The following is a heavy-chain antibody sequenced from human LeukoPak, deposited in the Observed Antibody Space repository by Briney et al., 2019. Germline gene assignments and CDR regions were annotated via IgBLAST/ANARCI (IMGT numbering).Heavy chain of an antibody. Sequence: SETLSLTCTVSGGSISSSSYYWGWIRQPPGKGLEWIGSIYYSGSTYYNPSLKSRVTISVDTSKNQFSLKLSSVTAADTAVYYCASWLNNWFDPWGQGTLVTVSS. CDR2: IYYSGST. J-gene: IGHJ5*02. CDR3: ASWLNNWFDP. D-gene: IGHD3-9*01. V-gene: IGHV4-39*01. CDR1: GGSISSSSYY.